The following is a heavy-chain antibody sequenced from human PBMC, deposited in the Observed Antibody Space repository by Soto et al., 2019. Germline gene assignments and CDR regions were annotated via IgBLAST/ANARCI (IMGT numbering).Heavy chain of an antibody. CDR1: GFTVRGNY. J-gene: IGHJ4*02. D-gene: IGHD5-18*01. CDR2: IYNDGST. V-gene: IGHV3-66*01. CDR3: ARDLDTAWAPWLDY. Sequence: GGSLRLSCAASGFTVRGNYMSWARQAPGKGLEWVSVIYNDGSTYYADSVKGRFTISRDNSKSTLYLQMNSLRAEDTAVYYCARDLDTAWAPWLDYWAQGTLVTGSS.